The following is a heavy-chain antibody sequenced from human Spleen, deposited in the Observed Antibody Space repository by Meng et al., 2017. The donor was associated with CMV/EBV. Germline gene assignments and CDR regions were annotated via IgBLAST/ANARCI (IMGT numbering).Heavy chain of an antibody. D-gene: IGHD1-7*01. CDR1: GFIFDDYG. Sequence: GFIFDDYGMTWVRQAPGKGLEWVSAISWNGGSTGYADSVKGRFTISRDNAKNSLYLQMKSLRAEDTALYYCASLNWNYAGGGYAVDYWGQGTLVTVSS. CDR2: ISWNGGST. CDR3: ASLNWNYAGGGYAVDY. J-gene: IGHJ4*02. V-gene: IGHV3-20*03.